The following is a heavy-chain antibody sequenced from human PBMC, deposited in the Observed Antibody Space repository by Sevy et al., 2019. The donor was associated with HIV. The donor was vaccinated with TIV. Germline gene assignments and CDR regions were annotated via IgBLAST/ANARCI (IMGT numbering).Heavy chain of an antibody. CDR2: IYSGGST. CDR3: ARVGQALYYFDY. D-gene: IGHD3-10*01. V-gene: IGHV3-53*01. CDR1: GFTVSSNY. J-gene: IGHJ4*02. Sequence: GGSLRLSCAASGFTVSSNYMSWVRQAPGKGLEWVSVIYSGGSTYYADSVKGRFTISRDNSKNTLYLQMNSLRVEDTAVYYCARVGQALYYFDYWGQGTLVTVSS.